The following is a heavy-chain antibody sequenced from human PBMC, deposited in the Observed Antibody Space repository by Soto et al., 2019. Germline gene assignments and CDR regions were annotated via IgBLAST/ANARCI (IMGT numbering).Heavy chain of an antibody. CDR3: ARIRRSSGWYDSDY. CDR1: GFSLSNARMG. D-gene: IGHD6-19*01. J-gene: IGHJ4*02. CDR2: IFSNDEK. V-gene: IGHV2-26*01. Sequence: QVTLKESGPVLVKPTETLTLTCTVSGFSLSNARMGVSWIRQPPGKALEWLAHIFSNDEKSYSTSLKSRLTLSKDTAKRQVVLTMPTMDPVDTATYYWARIRRSSGWYDSDYWGQGTLVTVSS.